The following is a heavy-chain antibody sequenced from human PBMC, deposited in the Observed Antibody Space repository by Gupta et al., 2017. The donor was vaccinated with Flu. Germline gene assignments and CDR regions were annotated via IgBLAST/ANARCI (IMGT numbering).Heavy chain of an antibody. Sequence: QVLLVQSGAEVKKTGASVKVSCKASGYVFPSYGISWVRQAPGQGLEWMGWISIYSFKRSYAQKFQDRLTMTVDTSTTTAYMELRNLASDDTAVYYCARDGADIVDIPPYEPLDVWGQGTLVTVSS. D-gene: IGHD2-2*03. V-gene: IGHV1-18*01. J-gene: IGHJ4*02. CDR3: ARDGADIVDIPPYEPLDV. CDR1: GYVFPSYG. CDR2: ISIYSFKR.